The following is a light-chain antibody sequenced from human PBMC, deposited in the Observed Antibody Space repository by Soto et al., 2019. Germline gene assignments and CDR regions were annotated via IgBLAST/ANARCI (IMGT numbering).Light chain of an antibody. V-gene: IGLV1-47*02. CDR3: STWDDSLSAWV. CDR1: SSNIGSNY. CDR2: INN. J-gene: IGLJ3*02. Sequence: QSVLTQPPSASGTPGQRVTISCSGSSSNIGSNYVYWYQQLPGTAPKLLIYINNQRPSGVPDRFSGSKSGTSASLAISGLRPEDEADSYCSTWDDSLSAWVFGGGTKLTVL.